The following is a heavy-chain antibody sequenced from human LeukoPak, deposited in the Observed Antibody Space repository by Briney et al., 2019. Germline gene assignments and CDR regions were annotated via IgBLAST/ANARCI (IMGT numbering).Heavy chain of an antibody. CDR2: IYYSGST. D-gene: IGHD3-10*01. CDR3: ARASESLPYNWFDP. J-gene: IGHJ5*02. CDR1: GGSISSYY. V-gene: IGHV4-59*12. Sequence: SETLSLTCTVSGGSISSYYWSWIRQPPGKGLEWIGYIYYSGSTNYNPSLKSRVTMSVDSSKNQFSLKLNSLTAADTATYYCARASESLPYNWFDPWGQGTLVTVSS.